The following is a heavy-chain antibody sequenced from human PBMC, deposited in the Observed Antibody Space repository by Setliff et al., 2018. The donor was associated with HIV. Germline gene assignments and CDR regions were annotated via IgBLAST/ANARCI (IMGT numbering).Heavy chain of an antibody. J-gene: IGHJ4*02. D-gene: IGHD2-15*01. CDR2: IIHSGGT. CDR1: GGSFSGYY. CDR3: ARGGLGVVGAIDY. V-gene: IGHV4-34*01. Sequence: PSETLSLTCAVYGGSFSGYYWTWIRQPSGRGLEWIGEIIHSGGTNYNRSLKSRVAISVDTSKNQFSLNLSSVTAADTAVYYCARGGLGVVGAIDYWSQGTLVTVSS.